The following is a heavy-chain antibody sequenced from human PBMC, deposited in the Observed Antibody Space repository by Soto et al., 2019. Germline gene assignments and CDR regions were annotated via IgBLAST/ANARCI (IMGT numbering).Heavy chain of an antibody. Sequence: GGSLRLSCAASGFTFSSYAMHWVRQAPGKGLEWVAVISYDGSNKYYADSVKGRFTISRDNSKNTLYLQMNSLRAEDTAVYYCARHPLYDSSGLDYWGQGTLVTVSS. CDR3: ARHPLYDSSGLDY. V-gene: IGHV3-30-3*01. CDR1: GFTFSSYA. D-gene: IGHD3-22*01. CDR2: ISYDGSNK. J-gene: IGHJ4*02.